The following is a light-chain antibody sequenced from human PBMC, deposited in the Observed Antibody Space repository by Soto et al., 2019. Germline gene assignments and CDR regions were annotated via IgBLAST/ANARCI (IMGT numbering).Light chain of an antibody. CDR2: GAS. CDR1: QGIRNY. CDR3: LHDYNYPRT. V-gene: IGKV1-6*01. J-gene: IGKJ1*01. Sequence: AIQMTQSPSSLSASVGDRVNITCRASQGIRNYLGWYQQKPGKAPNLLIYGASTLQSGVPSRFSGSGSGIDFTLTINSLQPEDFATYYCLHDYNYPRTFGQGTRVDVK.